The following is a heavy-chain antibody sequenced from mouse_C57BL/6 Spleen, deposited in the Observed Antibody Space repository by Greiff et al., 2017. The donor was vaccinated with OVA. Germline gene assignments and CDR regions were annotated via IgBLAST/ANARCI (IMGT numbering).Heavy chain of an antibody. CDR3: ARSGGQLRPFAY. CDR1: GYTFTSYW. J-gene: IGHJ3*01. D-gene: IGHD3-2*02. Sequence: QVQLQQSGAELVRPGSSVKLSCKASGYTFTSYWMHWVQQRPIQGLEWIGNIDPSDSETHYNQKFKDKATLTVDKSSSTAYMQLSSLTSEDSAVYYCARSGGQLRPFAYWGQGTLVTVSA. CDR2: IDPSDSET. V-gene: IGHV1-52*01.